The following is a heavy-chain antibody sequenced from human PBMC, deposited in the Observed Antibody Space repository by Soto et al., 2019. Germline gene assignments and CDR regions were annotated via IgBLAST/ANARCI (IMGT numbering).Heavy chain of an antibody. Sequence: GGSLRLSCAASGFTFCYYWMSWVRQAPGKGLEWLATIKLDASEKKYVDSVKGRFTLSRDNAKNSLYLQMNSLRADDTAVYYCATGTLAQTFEFWGQGTLVTVSS. CDR3: ATGTLAQTFEF. J-gene: IGHJ4*02. D-gene: IGHD1-1*01. CDR1: GFTFCYYW. CDR2: IKLDASEK. V-gene: IGHV3-7*01.